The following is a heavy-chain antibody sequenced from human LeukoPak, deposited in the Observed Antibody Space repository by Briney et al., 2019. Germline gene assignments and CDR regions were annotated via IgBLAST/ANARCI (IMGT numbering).Heavy chain of an antibody. Sequence: SETLSLTCTVSGGSISSYYWSWIRQPPGKGLEWIGYIYYSGSTNYNPSLKSRATISVDTSKNQFSLKLSSVTAADTAVYYCARNGARYYYGMDVWGQGTTVTVSS. CDR3: ARNGARYYYGMDV. D-gene: IGHD2-8*01. CDR2: IYYSGST. J-gene: IGHJ6*02. V-gene: IGHV4-59*01. CDR1: GGSISSYY.